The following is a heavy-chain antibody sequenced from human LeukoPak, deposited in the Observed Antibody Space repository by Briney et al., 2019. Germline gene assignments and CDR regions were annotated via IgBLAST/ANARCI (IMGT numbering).Heavy chain of an antibody. J-gene: IGHJ4*02. CDR3: ATSRITMIVVVIDGFDY. CDR1: GYTLTELS. V-gene: IGHV1-24*01. CDR2: FDPEDGET. Sequence: ASVKVSCKVSGYTLTELSMHWVRQAPGKGLEWMGGFDPEDGETIYAQKFQGRVTMTEDTSTDTAYMELSSLRSEDTAVYYCATSRITMIVVVIDGFDYWGQGTLVTVSP. D-gene: IGHD3-22*01.